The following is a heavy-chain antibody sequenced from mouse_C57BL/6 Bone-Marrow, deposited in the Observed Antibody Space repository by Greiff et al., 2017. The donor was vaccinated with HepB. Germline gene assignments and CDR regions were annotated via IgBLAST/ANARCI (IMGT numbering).Heavy chain of an antibody. Sequence: EVQLQQSGPELVKPGASVKISCKASGYTFTDYYMNWVKQSHGKSLEWIGDINPNNGGTSYNQKFKGKATLTVDKSSSTAYMELRSLTSEDSAVYYCARGGWDAMDYWGQGTSVTVSS. V-gene: IGHV1-26*01. D-gene: IGHD3-3*01. J-gene: IGHJ4*01. CDR1: GYTFTDYY. CDR2: INPNNGGT. CDR3: ARGGWDAMDY.